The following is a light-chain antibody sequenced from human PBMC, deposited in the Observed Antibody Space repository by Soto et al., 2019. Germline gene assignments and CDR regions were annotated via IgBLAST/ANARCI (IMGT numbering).Light chain of an antibody. V-gene: IGKV1-39*01. J-gene: IGKJ1*01. CDR1: QGISTY. CDR2: AAS. CDR3: QQNYSATWT. Sequence: DIQMTQSPSSLSASVGDRLTITCRASQGISTYLKWYQQKPGKAPILLIYAASTLQSGVPSRFSGCGAETDFTLTISSLQPEDFATYSCQQNYSATWTFGQGTKVEIK.